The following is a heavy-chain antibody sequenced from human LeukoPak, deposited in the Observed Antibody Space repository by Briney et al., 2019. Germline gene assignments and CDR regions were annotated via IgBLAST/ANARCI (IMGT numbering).Heavy chain of an antibody. CDR3: ARDGSYSGHDSTKIDY. J-gene: IGHJ4*02. V-gene: IGHV3-11*04. Sequence: GGSLRLSCAASGFTFSDYYMNWIRQAPGEGLEWVSYISSSGSTIYYADSVKGRFTISRDNAKNSLYLQMNSLRAEDTAVYYCARDGSYSGHDSTKIDYWGQGTLVTVSS. CDR1: GFTFSDYY. CDR2: ISSSGSTI. D-gene: IGHD5-12*01.